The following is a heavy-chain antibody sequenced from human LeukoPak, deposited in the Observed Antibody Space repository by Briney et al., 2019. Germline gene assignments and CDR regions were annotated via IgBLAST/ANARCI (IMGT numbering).Heavy chain of an antibody. CDR2: MNPNSGNT. J-gene: IGHJ5*02. Sequence: ASVKVSCKASGYTFTSYDINWVRQATGQGLEWMGWMNPNSGNTGYAQKFQGRVTMTRNTSISTAYMELSSLGSEDTAVYYCARVPPTYNWFDPWGQGTLVTVSS. CDR1: GYTFTSYD. V-gene: IGHV1-8*01. CDR3: ARVPPTYNWFDP.